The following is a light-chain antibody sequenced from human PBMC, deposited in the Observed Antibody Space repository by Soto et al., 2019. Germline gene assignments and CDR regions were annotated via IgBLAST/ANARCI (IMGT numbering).Light chain of an antibody. V-gene: IGLV2-18*02. CDR1: SSDVGNYNR. Sequence: QSALTQPPCVSGSPGQSVTISCTGTSSDVGNYNRVSWYQQPPGTAPKLIIYDVSNRPSGVPDRFSGSKSGSTASLIISGVQAQDEADYYCSSVTSSSTDVVFGGGTQLTVL. J-gene: IGLJ2*01. CDR2: DVS. CDR3: SSVTSSSTDVV.